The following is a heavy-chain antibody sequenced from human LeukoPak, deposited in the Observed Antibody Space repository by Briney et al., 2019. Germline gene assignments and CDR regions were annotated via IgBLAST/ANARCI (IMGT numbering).Heavy chain of an antibody. Sequence: GGSLRLSCAASGFTFSTYGMHWVRQAPGKGLEWVALVWSDGRNKYYADSVKGRFTISRDNSRSTLYLQMNSLRAEDTAVYYCVRDGDVATTGLWYWGQGTLVTVSS. V-gene: IGHV3-33*01. J-gene: IGHJ4*02. CDR2: VWSDGRNK. D-gene: IGHD1-26*01. CDR3: VRDGDVATTGLWY. CDR1: GFTFSTYG.